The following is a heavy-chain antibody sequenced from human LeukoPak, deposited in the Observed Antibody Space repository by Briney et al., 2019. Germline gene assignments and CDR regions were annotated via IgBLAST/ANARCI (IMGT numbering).Heavy chain of an antibody. V-gene: IGHV3-7*01. Sequence: GGSLRLSCAVSGFRFTNYWMTWVRQAPGKGLERVANIKHDGSGPSYLDSVKGRFTISRDNARNSLSLQMSSLRAEDTAVYYCARAREITVSGTDYFDYWDQGTLVTVSS. CDR1: GFRFTNYW. CDR3: ARAREITVSGTDYFDY. J-gene: IGHJ4*02. D-gene: IGHD6-19*01. CDR2: IKHDGSGP.